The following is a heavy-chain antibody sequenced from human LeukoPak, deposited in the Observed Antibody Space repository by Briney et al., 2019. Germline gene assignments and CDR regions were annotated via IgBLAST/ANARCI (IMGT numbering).Heavy chain of an antibody. J-gene: IGHJ3*02. D-gene: IGHD3-10*01. CDR1: GGSLSSSSYY. CDR3: ARRGVREATPYAFDI. Sequence: PSETLSLTCTVSGGSLSSSSYYWGWIRQPPGKGLEWIGSIYYSGSTYYNPSLKSRVTISVDTSKNQFSLKLSSVTAADTAVYYCARRGVREATPYAFDIWGQGTMVTVSS. V-gene: IGHV4-39*07. CDR2: IYYSGST.